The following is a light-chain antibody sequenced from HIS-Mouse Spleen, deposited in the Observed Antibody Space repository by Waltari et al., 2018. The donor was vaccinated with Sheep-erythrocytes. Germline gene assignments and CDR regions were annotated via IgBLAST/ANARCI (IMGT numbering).Light chain of an antibody. J-gene: IGLJ2*01. CDR3: CSYAGSYTLV. Sequence: SALTQPRSVSGSPGQSVTISCTGTSSDVGGYNYVSWYQQHPGKAPKLMIYDVSKRPSGVPDRFSGSKSGNTASLTISGLQAEDEADYYCCSYAGSYTLVFGGGTKLTFL. CDR1: SSDVGGYNY. CDR2: DVS. V-gene: IGLV2-11*01.